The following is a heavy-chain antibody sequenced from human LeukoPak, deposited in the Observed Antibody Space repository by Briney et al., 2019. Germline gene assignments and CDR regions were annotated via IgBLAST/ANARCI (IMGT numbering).Heavy chain of an antibody. J-gene: IGHJ4*02. Sequence: SETLSLTCTVSGGSISSGDYYWSWIRQPPGKGLEWIGYIYYSGSTNYNPSLKSRVTISVDTSKNQFSLKLSSVTAADTAVYYCARAHDDYYDSSGYRYWGQGTLVTVSS. D-gene: IGHD3-22*01. CDR2: IYYSGST. CDR1: GGSISSGDYY. V-gene: IGHV4-30-4*01. CDR3: ARAHDDYYDSSGYRY.